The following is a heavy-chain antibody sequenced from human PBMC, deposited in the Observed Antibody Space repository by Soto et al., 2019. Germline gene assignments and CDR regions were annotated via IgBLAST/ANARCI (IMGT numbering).Heavy chain of an antibody. V-gene: IGHV3-64D*08. D-gene: IGHD6-6*01. Sequence: EVQLVESGGGLVQPGGSLRLSCSASGFTFSSYAMHWVRQAPGKGLEYVSAISSNGGSTYYADSVKGRFTISRDNSKNSLYLQMSSLRAEDTAVYYCVTSGAMAALDYWGQGTLVTVSS. J-gene: IGHJ4*02. CDR1: GFTFSSYA. CDR3: VTSGAMAALDY. CDR2: ISSNGGST.